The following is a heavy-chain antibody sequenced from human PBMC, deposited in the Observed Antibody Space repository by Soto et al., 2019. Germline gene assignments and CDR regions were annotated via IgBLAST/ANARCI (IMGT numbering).Heavy chain of an antibody. J-gene: IGHJ4*02. CDR2: IIPIFGTA. D-gene: IGHD1-26*01. Sequence: QVQLVQFGAGVKKPGSSVKFSCKASGGTFSGYSSNWGRKAPGQGLEWMGEIIPIFGTANYAQKFQGRVTITADESTSTAYMELSSLRSEDTAVYYCARDGGRHSGGIDYWGQGTLFTVSS. CDR1: GGTFSGYS. CDR3: ARDGGRHSGGIDY. V-gene: IGHV1-69*01.